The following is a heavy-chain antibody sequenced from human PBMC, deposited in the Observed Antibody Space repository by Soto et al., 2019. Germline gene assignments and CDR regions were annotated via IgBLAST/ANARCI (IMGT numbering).Heavy chain of an antibody. J-gene: IGHJ4*02. CDR2: ISKSDYT. V-gene: IGHV3-21*01. CDR3: AREDSNIIPAVSDF. Sequence: GGSLRLSCTVSGFAFNNYGIHWLRQAPGKGLEWVSAISKSDYTYYSDSMKGRFAITRDNAKSSVSLQINTLGVEYTAVYYCAREDSNIIPAVSDFWGQGTLVTVSS. CDR1: GFAFNNYG. D-gene: IGHD3-22*01.